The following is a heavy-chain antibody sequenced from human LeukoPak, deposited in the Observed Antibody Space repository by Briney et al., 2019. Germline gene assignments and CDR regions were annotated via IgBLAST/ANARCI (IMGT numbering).Heavy chain of an antibody. CDR3: AKDSGSYFDY. CDR1: GFTFSSYA. Sequence: GGSLRLSCAASGFTFSSYAMSWVRQARGKGLEWVSAISGSGGRTYYADSVKGRFTNSRDNSKNTLYLQMNSLRAEDTAVYYCAKDSGSYFDYWGQGTLVTVSS. J-gene: IGHJ4*02. D-gene: IGHD1-26*01. CDR2: ISGSGGRT. V-gene: IGHV3-23*01.